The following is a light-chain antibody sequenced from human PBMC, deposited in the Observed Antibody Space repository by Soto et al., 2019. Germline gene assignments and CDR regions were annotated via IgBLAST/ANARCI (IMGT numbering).Light chain of an antibody. V-gene: IGKV1-5*03. CDR3: QQYSSYVT. Sequence: DIQMTQSTSTLSASVGDRVTINCRASQTISSWLAWYQQKPGKAPKLLIYKASSLERGVPSRFSGSGSGTDFTLTISSLQPDDFATYYCQQYSSYVTFGQGTKVEIK. CDR2: KAS. J-gene: IGKJ1*01. CDR1: QTISSW.